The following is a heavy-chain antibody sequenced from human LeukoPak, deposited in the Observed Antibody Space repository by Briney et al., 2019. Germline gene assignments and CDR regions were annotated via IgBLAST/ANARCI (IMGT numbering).Heavy chain of an antibody. CDR3: ARQIQYYYDSSGYGIGPFDY. Sequence: KASETLSLTCTVSGGSISSYYWGWIRQPPGKGLEWIGSIYYSGSTYYNPSLKSRVTISVDTSKNQSSLKLSSVTAADTAVYYCARQIQYYYDSSGYGIGPFDYWGQGTLVTVSS. CDR2: IYYSGST. J-gene: IGHJ4*02. D-gene: IGHD3-22*01. V-gene: IGHV4-39*01. CDR1: GGSISSYY.